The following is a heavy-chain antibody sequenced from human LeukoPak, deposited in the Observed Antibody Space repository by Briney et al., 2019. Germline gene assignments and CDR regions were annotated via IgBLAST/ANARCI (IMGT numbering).Heavy chain of an antibody. Sequence: GASVKVSCKASGGTFSSYAISWVRQAPGQGLEWMGGIIPIFGTANYAQKFQGRVTITADKSTSTAYMELSSLRSEDTAVYYCARDPGVAVADIPFWFDPWGQGTLVTVSS. CDR2: IIPIFGTA. D-gene: IGHD6-19*01. V-gene: IGHV1-69*06. CDR3: ARDPGVAVADIPFWFDP. J-gene: IGHJ5*02. CDR1: GGTFSSYA.